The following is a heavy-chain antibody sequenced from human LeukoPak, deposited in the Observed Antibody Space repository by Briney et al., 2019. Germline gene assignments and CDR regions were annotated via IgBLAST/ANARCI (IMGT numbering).Heavy chain of an antibody. D-gene: IGHD1-14*01. J-gene: IGHJ3*02. Sequence: GESLKISFKGSGYSFTSYWIGWVRQMPGKGLEWMGIIYPGDSDTRYSPSFQGQVTISADKSISTAYLQWSSLKASDTAMYHCARPLGRNLDAFDIWGQGTMVTVSS. CDR3: ARPLGRNLDAFDI. CDR2: IYPGDSDT. CDR1: GYSFTSYW. V-gene: IGHV5-51*01.